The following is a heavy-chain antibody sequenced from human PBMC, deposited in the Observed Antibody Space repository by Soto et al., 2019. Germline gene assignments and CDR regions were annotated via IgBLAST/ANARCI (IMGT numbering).Heavy chain of an antibody. CDR1: GYSFTTYA. CDR2: INPGTGNR. J-gene: IGHJ4*02. D-gene: IGHD3-16*01. CDR3: ARKAFGGEGASGVFDH. Sequence: QVQVVQSGTEVKKPGASVKVACKTSGYSFTTYAIHWVRQAPGQSLEWMGWINPGTGNRRFSQKFQGRITITGDTSARTAYMELNSLRAEDTAVYYCARKAFGGEGASGVFDHWGQGTRVSVSS. V-gene: IGHV1-3*01.